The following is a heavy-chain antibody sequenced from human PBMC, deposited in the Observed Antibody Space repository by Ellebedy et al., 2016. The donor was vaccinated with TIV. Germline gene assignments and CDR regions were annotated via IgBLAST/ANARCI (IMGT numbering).Heavy chain of an antibody. CDR1: GGSINSYY. D-gene: IGHD6-19*01. V-gene: IGHV4-59*01. CDR2: LYYSGST. Sequence: MPSETLSLTCTVSGGSINSYYWSWIRQPPGQGLEWIGYLYYSGSTNYNPSLKGRVTMSVDTSKKQFSLKLRSVTAADTAVYYCARVAHSGWYPLDYWGQGTLVTVSS. CDR3: ARVAHSGWYPLDY. J-gene: IGHJ4*02.